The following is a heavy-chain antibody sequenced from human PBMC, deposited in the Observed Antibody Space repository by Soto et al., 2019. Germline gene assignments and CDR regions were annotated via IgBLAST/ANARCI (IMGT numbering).Heavy chain of an antibody. CDR1: GFTFSSFA. Sequence: EVQLLESGGGLVQPGGSLRLSCAASGFTFSSFAMSWVRQAPGKGPEWVSAISGSGGSTYYADSVKGRFTISRDNSKNTLYLQRNSLRAEDTAVYYCAKGHQYSSSSNHFDSWGQGTPVTVSS. J-gene: IGHJ4*02. CDR2: ISGSGGST. CDR3: AKGHQYSSSSNHFDS. V-gene: IGHV3-23*01. D-gene: IGHD6-6*01.